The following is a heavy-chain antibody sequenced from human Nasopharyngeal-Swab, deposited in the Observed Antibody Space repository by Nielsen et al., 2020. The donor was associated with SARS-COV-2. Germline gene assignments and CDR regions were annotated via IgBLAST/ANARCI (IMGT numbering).Heavy chain of an antibody. V-gene: IGHV3-9*01. Sequence: GGSLRLFCAASGFTFDDYAMHWVRQAPGKGLEWVSGITWNGNSIDYADSVKGRFTISRDNAKNSLYLQMNSLRTEDTALYYCAKAPVSVSVAGTFDYWGQGTLVTVSS. CDR3: AKAPVSVSVAGTFDY. CDR2: ITWNGNSI. D-gene: IGHD6-19*01. CDR1: GFTFDDYA. J-gene: IGHJ4*02.